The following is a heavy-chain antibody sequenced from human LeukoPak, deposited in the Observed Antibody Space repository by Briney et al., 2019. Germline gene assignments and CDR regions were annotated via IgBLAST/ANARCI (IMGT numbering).Heavy chain of an antibody. D-gene: IGHD6-13*01. Sequence: GGSLRLSCAASGFTFSSYAMSWVRQAPGKGLEWVSGISGTGGSTDYADSVKGRFTISRDNSKSTLYLQMNSLSAEDTALYYCTKVARSSSWSYHFDYWGQGTLVTVSS. CDR1: GFTFSSYA. CDR2: ISGTGGST. V-gene: IGHV3-23*01. CDR3: TKVARSSSWSYHFDY. J-gene: IGHJ4*02.